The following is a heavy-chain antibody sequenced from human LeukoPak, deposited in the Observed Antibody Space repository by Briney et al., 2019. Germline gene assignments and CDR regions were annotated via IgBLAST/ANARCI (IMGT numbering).Heavy chain of an antibody. CDR1: GGSISSYY. J-gene: IGHJ4*02. D-gene: IGHD4-11*01. CDR3: ARTGNSNYGGDY. Sequence: SETLSLTCTVSGGSISSYYWSWIRQPPGKGVEWIAYIDDSGHTNYNPSLKSRVTISLDTSKNQFSLQLSSVTAADTAVYYCARTGNSNYGGDYWGQGTLVTVSS. CDR2: IDDSGHT. V-gene: IGHV4-59*08.